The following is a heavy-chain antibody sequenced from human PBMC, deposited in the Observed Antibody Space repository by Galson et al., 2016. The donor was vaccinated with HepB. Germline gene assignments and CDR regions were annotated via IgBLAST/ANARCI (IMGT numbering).Heavy chain of an antibody. J-gene: IGHJ4*02. CDR2: IWHDGSNK. CDR1: ELTFSTYG. V-gene: IGHV3-33*01. Sequence: SLRLSCAASELTFSTYGMHWVRQAPGKGLEWVALIWHDGSNKYYADSVKGRFTISRDNPKNTLYLQMNSLKVEDTVVYYCTREMHVAAAAAFDFWGRGTLSPSPQ. CDR3: TREMHVAAAAAFDF. D-gene: IGHD6-13*01.